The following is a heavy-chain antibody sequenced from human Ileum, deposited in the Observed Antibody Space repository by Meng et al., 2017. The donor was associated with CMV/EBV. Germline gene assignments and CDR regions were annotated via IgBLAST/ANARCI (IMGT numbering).Heavy chain of an antibody. CDR3: AKGRELGGTRWWFDP. V-gene: IGHV3-23*01. CDR2: ISASGRST. J-gene: IGHJ5*02. D-gene: IGHD3-16*01. Sequence: SGFTFSSYAKNWVRQAPGKGLEWVSGISASGRSTYYADSVKGRFTISRDNSKDTLYVQMNSLKVADTAVYYCAKGRELGGTRWWFDPWGQGTLVTVSS. CDR1: GFTFSSYA.